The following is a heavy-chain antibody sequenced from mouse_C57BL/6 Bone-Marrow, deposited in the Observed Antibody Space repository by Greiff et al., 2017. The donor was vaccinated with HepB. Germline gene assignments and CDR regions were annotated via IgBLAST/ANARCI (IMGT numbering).Heavy chain of an antibody. CDR1: GYTFTSYW. Sequence: QSCKASGYTFTSYWMHWVKQRPGQGLEWIGEIDPSDSYTNYNQKFKGKSTLTVDKSSSTAYMQLSSLTSEDSAVYYCARGGNYGAMDYWGQGTSVTVSS. D-gene: IGHD2-1*01. CDR3: ARGGNYGAMDY. CDR2: IDPSDSYT. J-gene: IGHJ4*01. V-gene: IGHV1-69*01.